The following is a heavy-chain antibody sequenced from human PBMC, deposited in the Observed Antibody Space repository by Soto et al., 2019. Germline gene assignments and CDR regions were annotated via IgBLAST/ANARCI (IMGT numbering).Heavy chain of an antibody. CDR2: ISGGGGT. Sequence: GGSLRLSCGASGFTLSSYAMSWVRQAPGEGLEWVSAISGGGGTHYADSVKGRFTISRDNSRNTLHLQMSSLRAEDTAVYYCAKIPPGYSYGYFYFDYWGQGTLVTVSS. J-gene: IGHJ4*02. CDR1: GFTLSSYA. D-gene: IGHD5-18*01. V-gene: IGHV3-23*01. CDR3: AKIPPGYSYGYFYFDY.